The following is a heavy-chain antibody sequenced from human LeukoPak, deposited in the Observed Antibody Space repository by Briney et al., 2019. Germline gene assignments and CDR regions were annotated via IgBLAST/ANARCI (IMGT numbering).Heavy chain of an antibody. D-gene: IGHD3-3*01. Sequence: GASVKVSCKASGYTFTSYGISWVRQAPGQGLEWMGWISAYNGNTNYAQELQGRVTMTTDTSTSTAYMELRSLRSDDTAVYYCARVGPITIFGVALSSGFDIWGQGTMVTVSS. V-gene: IGHV1-18*01. CDR2: ISAYNGNT. CDR1: GYTFTSYG. CDR3: ARVGPITIFGVALSSGFDI. J-gene: IGHJ3*02.